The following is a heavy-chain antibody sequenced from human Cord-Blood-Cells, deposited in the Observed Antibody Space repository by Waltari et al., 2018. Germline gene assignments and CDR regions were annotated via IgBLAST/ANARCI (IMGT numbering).Heavy chain of an antibody. CDR1: GCPFSSCW. Sequence: EVQLVESGGGLVQPGGSLRLSCAASGCPFSSCWMHWVRQAPGKGLVWVSRINSDGSSTSYADSVKGRFTISRDNAKNTLYLQMNSLRAEDTAVYYCASGGRKRYYGMDVWGQGTTVTVSS. J-gene: IGHJ6*02. V-gene: IGHV3-74*01. CDR2: INSDGSST. CDR3: ASGGRKRYYGMDV.